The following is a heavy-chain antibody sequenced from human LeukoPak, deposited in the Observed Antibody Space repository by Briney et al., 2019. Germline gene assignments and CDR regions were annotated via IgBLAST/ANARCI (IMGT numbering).Heavy chain of an antibody. Sequence: SETLSLTCAVYGGSFSGYYWSWIRQPPGKGLEWIGEINHSGSTNYNPSLKSRVTISVDTSKNQFSLKLSSVTAADTAVYYCARESRRRWLQFPYWYFDLWGRGTLVTVSS. CDR2: INHSGST. CDR1: GGSFSGYY. J-gene: IGHJ2*01. CDR3: ARESRRRWLQFPYWYFDL. V-gene: IGHV4-34*01. D-gene: IGHD5-24*01.